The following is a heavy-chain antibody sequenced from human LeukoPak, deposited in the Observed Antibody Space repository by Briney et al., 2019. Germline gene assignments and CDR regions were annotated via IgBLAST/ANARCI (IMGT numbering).Heavy chain of an antibody. D-gene: IGHD3-3*01. V-gene: IGHV4-39*07. CDR3: AGYRGDFDY. CDR1: GGSISSSSYY. J-gene: IGHJ4*02. CDR2: IYYSGST. Sequence: SETLSLTCTVSGGSISSSSYYWGWIRQPPGKGLEWIGSIYYSGSTYYNPSLKSRVTISVDTSKNQFSLKLSSVTAADTAVYYCAGYRGDFDYWGQGTLVTVSS.